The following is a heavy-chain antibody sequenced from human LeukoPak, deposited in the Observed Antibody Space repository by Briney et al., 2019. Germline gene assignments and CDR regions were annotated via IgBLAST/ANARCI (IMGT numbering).Heavy chain of an antibody. Sequence: GGSLRLSCAASGFTFSNCTMNWVRQAPGKGLEWVSAISGSGGSTYYADSVKGRFTISRDNSKNTLYLQMNSLRAEDTAVYYCAKDLPYYDSSGYYYSHGYWGQGTLVTVSS. CDR3: AKDLPYYDSSGYYYSHGY. CDR2: ISGSGGST. CDR1: GFTFSNCT. D-gene: IGHD3-22*01. J-gene: IGHJ4*02. V-gene: IGHV3-23*01.